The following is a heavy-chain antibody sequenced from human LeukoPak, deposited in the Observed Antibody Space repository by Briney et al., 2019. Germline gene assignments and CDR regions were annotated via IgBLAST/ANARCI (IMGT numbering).Heavy chain of an antibody. J-gene: IGHJ4*02. CDR2: INDNGETT. D-gene: IGHD3-16*01. V-gene: IGHV3-74*01. Sequence: GGSLTLSCTASGITFRSYWVHWVRQVPGKGLVWVSRINDNGETTTYADSVRGRFTISRDNAKNSVYLQMSGLRAEDTAVNYCARDEALWEIRHWGQGTLVTVSS. CDR3: ARDEALWEIRH. CDR1: GITFRSYW.